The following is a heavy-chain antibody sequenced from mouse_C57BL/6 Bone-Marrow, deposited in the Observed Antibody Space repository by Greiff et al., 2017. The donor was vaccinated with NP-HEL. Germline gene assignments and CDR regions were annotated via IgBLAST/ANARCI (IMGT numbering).Heavy chain of an antibody. D-gene: IGHD1-1*01. CDR2: IYPRDGST. CDR1: GYTFTSYD. CDR3: ARSRDYGSSYVNWYFDV. J-gene: IGHJ1*03. V-gene: IGHV1-85*01. Sequence: QVQLKQSGPELVKPGASVKLSCKASGYTFTSYDINWVKQRPGQGLEWIGWIYPRDGSTKYNEKFKGKATLTVDTSSSTAYMELHSLTSEDSAVYFCARSRDYGSSYVNWYFDVWGTGTTVTVSS.